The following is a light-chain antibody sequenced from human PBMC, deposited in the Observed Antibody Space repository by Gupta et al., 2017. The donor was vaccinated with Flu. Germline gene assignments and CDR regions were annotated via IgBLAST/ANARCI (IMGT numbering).Light chain of an antibody. CDR3: KQDLQTLCS. Sequence: DIVMTQSPLSLPVTSGEPASISCRSSQCLLHSNAYNYLDWYLQKPGQAPQLLIYLGSNRASGVPDRFSGSGSGTDFTLKISRVEAEDVGVYYCKQDLQTLCSFGQGTKLEIK. V-gene: IGKV2-28*01. J-gene: IGKJ2*04. CDR2: LGS. CDR1: QCLLHSNAYNY.